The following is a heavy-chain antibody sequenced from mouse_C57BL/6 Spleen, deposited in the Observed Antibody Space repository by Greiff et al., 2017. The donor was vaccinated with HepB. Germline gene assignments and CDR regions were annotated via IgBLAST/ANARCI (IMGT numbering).Heavy chain of an antibody. CDR1: GISITTGNYR. CDR2: IYYSGTI. CDR3: ARVYYDYGDWYFDV. J-gene: IGHJ1*03. Sequence: VQLQQSGPGLVKPSQTVFLTCTVTGISITTGNYRWSWIRQFPGNKLEWIGYIYYSGTITYNPSLTSRTTITRDTPKNQFFLEMNSLTAEDTATYYCARVYYDYGDWYFDVWGTGTTVTVSS. D-gene: IGHD2-4*01. V-gene: IGHV3-5*01.